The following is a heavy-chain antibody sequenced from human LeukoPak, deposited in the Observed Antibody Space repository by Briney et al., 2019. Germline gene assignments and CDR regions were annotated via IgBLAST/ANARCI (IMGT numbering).Heavy chain of an antibody. V-gene: IGHV1-2*02. CDR3: ATLGDISGYYLRDY. CDR2: INPNGGGR. D-gene: IGHD3-22*01. J-gene: IGHJ4*02. CDR1: GYTFTNYH. Sequence: GASVKVSCKASGYTFTNYHMHWVRQAPGQGLEWMGWINPNGGGREYAQKFQGRVNMTRDTSISTAYMELSGLRADDTAIYYCATLGDISGYYLRDYWGQGTLVTVSS.